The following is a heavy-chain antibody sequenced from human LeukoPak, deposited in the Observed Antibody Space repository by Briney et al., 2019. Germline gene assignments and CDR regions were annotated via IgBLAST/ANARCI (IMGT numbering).Heavy chain of an antibody. V-gene: IGHV3-23*01. CDR2: MRGDGGDI. Sequence: GGSLRLSCTGSGFIFSRYAMVWVRQAPGKGLEWVSAMRGDGGDIRYTDSVKGRFTISRDNSRNTLYLQMNSLRAEDTAVYYCANDPNGDYIGAFDFWGQGTMVTVSS. CDR3: ANDPNGDYIGAFDF. D-gene: IGHD4-17*01. CDR1: GFIFSRYA. J-gene: IGHJ3*01.